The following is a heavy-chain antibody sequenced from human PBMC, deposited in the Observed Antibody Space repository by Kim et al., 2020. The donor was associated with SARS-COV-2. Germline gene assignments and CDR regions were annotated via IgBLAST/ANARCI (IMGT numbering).Heavy chain of an antibody. V-gene: IGHV3-53*01. D-gene: IGHD3-3*01. CDR2: IFSDDSGGNK. CDR1: GFTVGRYF. J-gene: IGHJ1*01. Sequence: GGSLRLSCAASGFTVGRYFMSWVRQAPGEGLEWVSMIFSDDSGGNKHDSDSVKGRFTIARDNSKNTVHRHMNSLRAVDTDVYDCARWTLEQYENWGPGTLVTVSS. CDR3: ARWTLEQYEN.